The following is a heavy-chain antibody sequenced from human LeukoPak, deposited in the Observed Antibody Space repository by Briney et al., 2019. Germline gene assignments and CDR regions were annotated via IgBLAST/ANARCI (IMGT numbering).Heavy chain of an antibody. CDR2: INHSGST. V-gene: IGHV4-34*01. CDR3: ARGPLAAAVTLTYYYYGMDV. CDR1: GGSFSGYY. J-gene: IGHJ6*02. D-gene: IGHD6-13*01. Sequence: PSETLSLTCTVYGGSFSGYYWSWIRQPPGKGLEWIGEINHSGSTNYNPSLKSRVTISVDTSKNQFSLKLSSVTAADTAVYYCARGPLAAAVTLTYYYYGMDVWGQGTTVTVSS.